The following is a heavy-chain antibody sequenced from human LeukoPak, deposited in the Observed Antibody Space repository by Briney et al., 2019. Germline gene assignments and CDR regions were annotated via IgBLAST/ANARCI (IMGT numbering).Heavy chain of an antibody. CDR3: ARQINYYDIYYFDY. V-gene: IGHV1-69*01. CDR1: GGTFSSYA. CDR2: IIPIFGTA. J-gene: IGHJ4*02. D-gene: IGHD3-22*01. Sequence: GASVKVSCKASGGTFSSYAISWVRQAPGQGLEWMGGIIPIFGTANYAQKFQGRVTITADESTSTAYMELSSLRSEDTAVYYCARQINYYDIYYFDYWGQGTLVTVSS.